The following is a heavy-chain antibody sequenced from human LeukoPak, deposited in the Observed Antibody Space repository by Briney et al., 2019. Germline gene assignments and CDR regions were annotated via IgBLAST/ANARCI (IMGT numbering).Heavy chain of an antibody. D-gene: IGHD3-3*01. CDR3: ARGPNHYDLWSGYYAENWFDP. J-gene: IGHJ5*02. CDR1: GYTFTSYY. Sequence: ASVKVSCKASGYTFTSYYMHWVRQAPGQGLEWMGIINPSGGSTSYAQKFQGRVTMTRNTSISTAYMELSSLRSEDTAVYYCARGPNHYDLWSGYYAENWFDPWGQGTLVTVSS. CDR2: INPSGGST. V-gene: IGHV1-46*01.